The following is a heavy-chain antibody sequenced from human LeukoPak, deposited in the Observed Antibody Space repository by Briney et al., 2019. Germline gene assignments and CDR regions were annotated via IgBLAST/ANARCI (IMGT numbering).Heavy chain of an antibody. CDR2: IYPRDGST. V-gene: IGHV1-46*01. Sequence: GASVKVSCKASGYTFTNNYLHWVRQAPGQGLEWMGMIYPRDGSTSYAQNFQGRVTVTRDTSTTTVHMELRGLRSEDTAVNYCARDQEGFDYWGQGTVVTVSS. J-gene: IGHJ4*02. CDR1: GYTFTNNY. CDR3: ARDQEGFDY.